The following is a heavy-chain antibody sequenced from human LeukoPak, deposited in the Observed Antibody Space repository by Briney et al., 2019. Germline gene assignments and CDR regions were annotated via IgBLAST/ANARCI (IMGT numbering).Heavy chain of an antibody. V-gene: IGHV3-74*01. CDR3: ARSNLADDY. CDR2: INPGGSSI. CDR1: GFTFSSYW. Sequence: GGSLRLSCAASGFTFSSYWMHWVRQVPGKGLVWVARINPGGSSITYADSVKGRFTISRDNAKNTLYLQMDSLRAEDTGVYYCARSNLADDYWGQGTLVTVSS. J-gene: IGHJ4*02.